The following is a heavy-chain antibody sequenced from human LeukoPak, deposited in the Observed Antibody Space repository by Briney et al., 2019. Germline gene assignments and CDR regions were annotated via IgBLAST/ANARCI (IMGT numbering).Heavy chain of an antibody. D-gene: IGHD2-2*01. CDR3: ARAYLNVRYCSSTSCYWFDP. Sequence: GASVKVSCKASGYTFTGYYMHWVRQAPGQGLEWKGWINPNSGGTNYAQKFQGRVTMTRDTSISTAYMELSRLRSDDTAVYYCARAYLNVRYCSSTSCYWFDPWGQGTLVTVSS. V-gene: IGHV1-2*02. CDR1: GYTFTGYY. CDR2: INPNSGGT. J-gene: IGHJ5*02.